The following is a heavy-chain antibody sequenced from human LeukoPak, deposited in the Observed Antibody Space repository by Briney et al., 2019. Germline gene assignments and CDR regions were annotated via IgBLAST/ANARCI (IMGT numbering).Heavy chain of an antibody. V-gene: IGHV3-13*01. CDR1: GFTFSSYD. CDR3: ARAAIDYVWGSYRYIPRYYFDY. J-gene: IGHJ4*02. Sequence: GGSLRLSCAASGFTFSSYDMHWVRQATGKGLEWVSAIGTAGDTYYPGSVKGRFTISRENAKNSLYLQMNSLRAGDTAVYCCARAAIDYVWGSYRYIPRYYFDYWGQGTLVTVSS. D-gene: IGHD3-16*02. CDR2: IGTAGDT.